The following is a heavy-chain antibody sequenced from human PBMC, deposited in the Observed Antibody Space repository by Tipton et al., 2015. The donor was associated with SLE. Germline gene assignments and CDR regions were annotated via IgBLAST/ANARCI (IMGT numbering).Heavy chain of an antibody. J-gene: IGHJ4*02. CDR1: GFSFSSYW. CDR2: IKQDGSEK. V-gene: IGHV3-7*03. Sequence: QLVQSGGGLVQPGGSLRLSCAASGFSFSSYWMSWVRQAPGKGLEWVANIKQDGSEKYYVGSVMGRFTISRDNAKNTVYLQMNSLRAEDTAVYYCAKARGYDYIGGKYYFDYWGQESLVTVSS. CDR3: AKARGYDYIGGKYYFDY. D-gene: IGHD3-16*01.